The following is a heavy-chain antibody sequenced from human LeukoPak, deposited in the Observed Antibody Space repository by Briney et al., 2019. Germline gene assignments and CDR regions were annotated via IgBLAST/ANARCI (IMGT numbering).Heavy chain of an antibody. Sequence: SETLSLTCTVSGGSISSSSYYWGWLRQPPGQGLEWIGSIYYSGSTYYNPSLKSRVTISVDTSKNQFSLKLSSVTAADTAVYYCARRIEWFGPGWFDPWGQGTLVTVSS. CDR2: IYYSGST. D-gene: IGHD3-10*01. V-gene: IGHV4-39*01. CDR1: GGSISSSSYY. J-gene: IGHJ5*02. CDR3: ARRIEWFGPGWFDP.